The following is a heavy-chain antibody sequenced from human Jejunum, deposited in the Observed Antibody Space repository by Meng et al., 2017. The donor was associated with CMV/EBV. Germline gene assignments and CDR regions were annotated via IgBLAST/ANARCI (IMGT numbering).Heavy chain of an antibody. CDR3: ARDDGSGEYQMIYYGMDV. CDR2: VSGSGSTI. V-gene: IGHV3-11*01. J-gene: IGHJ6*02. Sequence: FNDYYMSWIRQAPGKGLEWLSYVSGSGSTIYYADSVKGRFTISRDNAKNSLYLQMNSLRAEDTAVYYCARDDGSGEYQMIYYGMDVWGQGTTVTVSS. D-gene: IGHD2-2*01. CDR1: FNDYY.